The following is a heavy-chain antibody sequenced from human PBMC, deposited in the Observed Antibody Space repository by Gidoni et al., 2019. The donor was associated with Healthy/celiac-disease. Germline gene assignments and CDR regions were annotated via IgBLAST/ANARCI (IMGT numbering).Heavy chain of an antibody. CDR3: ARVIAAAGKVEDY. Sequence: QVQLQQWGAGLLKPSETLSLTCAVYVGSFSGYYWSWIRQPPGKGLEWIGEINHSGSTNYNPSLKSRVTISVDTSKNQFSLKLSSVTAADTAVYYCARVIAAAGKVEDYWGQGTLVTVSS. J-gene: IGHJ4*02. CDR2: INHSGST. CDR1: VGSFSGYY. V-gene: IGHV4-34*01. D-gene: IGHD6-13*01.